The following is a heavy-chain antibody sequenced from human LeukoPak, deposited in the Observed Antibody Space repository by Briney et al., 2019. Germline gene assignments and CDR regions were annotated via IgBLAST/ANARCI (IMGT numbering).Heavy chain of an antibody. Sequence: SETLSLTCAVSGGSISSGGYSWSWIRQPPGKGLEWIGYIYYSGSTYYNPSLKSRVTMSVDTSKNQFSLKLSSVTAADTAVYYCARVWAEYYYDSSGYYDYYYYMDVWGKGTTVTVSS. CDR2: IYYSGST. CDR1: GGSISSGGYS. D-gene: IGHD3-22*01. CDR3: ARVWAEYYYDSSGYYDYYYYMDV. V-gene: IGHV4-30-4*07. J-gene: IGHJ6*03.